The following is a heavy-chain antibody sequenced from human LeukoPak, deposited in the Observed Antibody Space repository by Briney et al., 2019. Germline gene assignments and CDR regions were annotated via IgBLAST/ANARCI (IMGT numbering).Heavy chain of an antibody. Sequence: SETLSLTCNVSGGSISSSSYYWSWIRQPPGKGLEWIGFIYYSGSTNYNPSLKSRVTISVDTSKNQFSLKLSSVTAADTAVYYCARPGIAAAGTSAFDIWGQGTMVTVSS. J-gene: IGHJ3*02. CDR2: IYYSGST. CDR1: GGSISSSSYY. CDR3: ARPGIAAAGTSAFDI. D-gene: IGHD6-13*01. V-gene: IGHV4-61*01.